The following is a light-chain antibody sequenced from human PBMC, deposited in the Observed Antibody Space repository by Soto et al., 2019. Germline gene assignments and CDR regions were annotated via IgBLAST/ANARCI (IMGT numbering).Light chain of an antibody. CDR2: DAS. Sequence: IVMTQSPATLSVSPGERATLSCRASQSVSNNLVWYQQKPGQAPRLLIYDASTRAPGIPARFSGSGSGTEFTLTISSLQSEDFAVYYCQQYNNWPPYTFGQGTKLEIK. CDR1: QSVSNN. J-gene: IGKJ2*01. V-gene: IGKV3D-15*01. CDR3: QQYNNWPPYT.